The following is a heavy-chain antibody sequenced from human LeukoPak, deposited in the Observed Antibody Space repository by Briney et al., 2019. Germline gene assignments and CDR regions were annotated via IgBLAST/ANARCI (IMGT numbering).Heavy chain of an antibody. D-gene: IGHD6-13*01. J-gene: IGHJ5*02. CDR1: GFTFSSYS. V-gene: IGHV3-21*01. CDR2: ISSSSSYI. CDR3: ARDYSAAGGFDP. Sequence: GGSLRLSCAASGFTFSSYSMNWVRQAPGKGLEWVSSISSSSSYIYYADSVKGRFTISRDNAKNSLYLQMNSLRAEDTAVYYCARDYSAAGGFDPWGQGTLVTVSS.